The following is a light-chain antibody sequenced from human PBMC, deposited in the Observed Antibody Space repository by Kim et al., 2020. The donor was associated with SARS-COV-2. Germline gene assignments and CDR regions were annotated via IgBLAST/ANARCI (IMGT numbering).Light chain of an antibody. V-gene: IGKV1-5*03. CDR3: QQYKSWT. CDR2: KAS. Sequence: DIQMTQSPSTLSASVGERVTITCRASQSISIWLAWYQQKPGKAPKLLIYKASILESGVPSRFSGSGSGTEFTLTISSLQPDDFATYYCQQYKSWTFGQGTKVDIK. J-gene: IGKJ1*01. CDR1: QSISIW.